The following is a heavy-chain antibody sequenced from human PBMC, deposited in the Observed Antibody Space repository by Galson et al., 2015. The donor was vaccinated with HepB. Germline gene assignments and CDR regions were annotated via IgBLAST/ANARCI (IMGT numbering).Heavy chain of an antibody. Sequence: SLRLSCAASGFTFSSYGMHWVRQAPGRGLEWVAVIWYDGSNKYYADSVKGRFTISRDNSKNTLYLQMNSLRAEDTAVYYCAKVRYYDSSGYYDAFDIWGQGTMVTVSS. CDR1: GFTFSSYG. CDR2: IWYDGSNK. CDR3: AKVRYYDSSGYYDAFDI. J-gene: IGHJ3*02. V-gene: IGHV3-33*06. D-gene: IGHD3-22*01.